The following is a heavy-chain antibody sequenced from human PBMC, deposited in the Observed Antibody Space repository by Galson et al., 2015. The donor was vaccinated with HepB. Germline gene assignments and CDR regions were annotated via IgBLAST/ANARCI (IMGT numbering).Heavy chain of an antibody. J-gene: IGHJ4*02. Sequence: SLRLSCAASGFTFSSYAMSWVRQAPGKGLEWVSAISGSGGSTYYADSVKGRFTISRDNSKNTLYLQMNSLRAEDTAVYYCAKDHRRGGVSWYGPGVMDYWGQGTLVTVSS. CDR2: ISGSGGST. CDR3: AKDHRRGGVSWYGPGVMDY. V-gene: IGHV3-23*01. D-gene: IGHD6-13*01. CDR1: GFTFSSYA.